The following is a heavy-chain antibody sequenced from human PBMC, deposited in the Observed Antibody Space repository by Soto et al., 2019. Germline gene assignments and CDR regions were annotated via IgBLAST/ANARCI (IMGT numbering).Heavy chain of an antibody. CDR1: GYTFTSYV. Sequence: ASVKVSCKASGYTFTSYVISWVRQAPGQGLEWMGWISTYNGNTNYAQKLQGRVTMTTDTSTSTAYMELRSLRSDDTAVYYCARAKPGAAAFDYWGQGTLVTVSS. J-gene: IGHJ4*02. CDR3: ARAKPGAAAFDY. V-gene: IGHV1-18*01. D-gene: IGHD6-13*01. CDR2: ISTYNGNT.